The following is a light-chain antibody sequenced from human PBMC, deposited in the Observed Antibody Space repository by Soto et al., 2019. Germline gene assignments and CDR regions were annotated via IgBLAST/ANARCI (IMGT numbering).Light chain of an antibody. CDR2: DAS. CDR1: HDINTY. CDR3: HKYDTVPYD. Sequence: DIQLTQSPSSLSASVGDRVTITCHASHDINTYLHWYQQKLGKAPKLLIYDASNLETGIPSRFSGSESGTEFTFTITSLQPEHIATYYCHKYDTVPYDLGPGTKVDL. V-gene: IGKV1-33*01. J-gene: IGKJ3*01.